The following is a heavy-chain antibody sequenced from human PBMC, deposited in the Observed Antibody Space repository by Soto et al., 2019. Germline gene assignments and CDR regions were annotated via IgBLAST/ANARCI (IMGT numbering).Heavy chain of an antibody. Sequence: AETLSLTCTVSGGSMIAYYWNWIRQPPGKGLQWIGYTYYSGSTTYNPSLKSRVTISVDSSKNQFSLKLDSVTPADTAVYYCARVRGTAGKRYFDYWGPGTLVTVSS. CDR2: TYYSGST. V-gene: IGHV4-59*01. D-gene: IGHD6-13*01. J-gene: IGHJ4*02. CDR1: GGSMIAYY. CDR3: ARVRGTAGKRYFDY.